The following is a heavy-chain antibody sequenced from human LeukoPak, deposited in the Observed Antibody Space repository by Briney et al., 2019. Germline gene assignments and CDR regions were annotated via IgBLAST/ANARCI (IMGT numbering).Heavy chain of an antibody. J-gene: IGHJ4*02. Sequence: GGSLRLSCTASGFSFSSYSMNWVRQAPGKGLEWVAYIAYTNTIHYADSVRGRFAISRDNAKNSLYLQLNSLRAEDSAVYYCAGDPHALDFWGQGTLVTVSS. V-gene: IGHV3-48*01. CDR1: GFSFSSYS. CDR3: AGDPHALDF. CDR2: IAYTNTI.